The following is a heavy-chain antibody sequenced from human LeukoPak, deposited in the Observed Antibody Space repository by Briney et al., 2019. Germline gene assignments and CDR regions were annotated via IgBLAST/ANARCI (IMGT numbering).Heavy chain of an antibody. Sequence: SETLPLTCTVSGGSISSYYWSWIRQPPGKGLEWIGYIYYSGSTNYNPSLKSRVTISVDTSKNQFSLKLSSVTAADTAVYYCARDTYGDWYFDLWGRGTLVTVSS. J-gene: IGHJ2*01. V-gene: IGHV4-59*01. CDR1: GGSISSYY. CDR3: ARDTYGDWYFDL. D-gene: IGHD3-10*01. CDR2: IYYSGST.